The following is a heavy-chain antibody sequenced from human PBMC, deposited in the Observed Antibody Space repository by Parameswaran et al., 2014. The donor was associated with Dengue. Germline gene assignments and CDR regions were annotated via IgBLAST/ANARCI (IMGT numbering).Heavy chain of an antibody. Sequence: WVRQAPGQGLEWMGRINPNSGGTNYAQKFQGRVTMTRDTSISTAYMELSRLRSDDTVVYYCARDRAPYDYGDYGAFDIWGQGTMVTVSS. V-gene: IGHV1-2*05. D-gene: IGHD4-17*01. CDR2: INPNSGGT. CDR3: ARDRAPYDYGDYGAFDI. J-gene: IGHJ3*02.